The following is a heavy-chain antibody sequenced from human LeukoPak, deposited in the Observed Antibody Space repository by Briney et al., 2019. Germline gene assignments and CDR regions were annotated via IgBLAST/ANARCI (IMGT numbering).Heavy chain of an antibody. V-gene: IGHV3-7*03. J-gene: IGHJ4*02. CDR1: GITFSSYW. CDR2: IKQDGGEK. Sequence: PGGSLRLSCADSGITFSSYWMSWVREAPGEGLEGGGNIKQDGGEKYYVDSVKGRFTNSRDNAKNSLYLQMNNLRVEDTAVYYCARDGRPLDYWGQGTLVTVSS. CDR3: ARDGRPLDY.